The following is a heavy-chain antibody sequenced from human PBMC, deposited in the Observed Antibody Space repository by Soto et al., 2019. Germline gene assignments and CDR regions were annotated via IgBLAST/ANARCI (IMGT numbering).Heavy chain of an antibody. CDR2: IFSGDNT. V-gene: IGHV3-53*01. CDR3: ATGLTLPVRPSCDT. CDR1: GFTVSGNY. Sequence: EVQLVESGGGLIQHGGALRLSCAASGFTVSGNYITWVRQAPGKGLEWVSVIFSGDNTYYSYSVKGRFTISRDNSKNTIYRQMNSLRGDDTAVDFCATGLTLPVRPSCDTWVQGTLLTVSS. J-gene: IGHJ4*02. D-gene: IGHD2-15*01.